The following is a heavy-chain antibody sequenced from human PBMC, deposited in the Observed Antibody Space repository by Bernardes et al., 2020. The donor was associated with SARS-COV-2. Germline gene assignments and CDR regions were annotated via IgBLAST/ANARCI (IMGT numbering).Heavy chain of an antibody. V-gene: IGHV3-30-3*01. D-gene: IGHD6-6*01. J-gene: IGHJ4*02. Sequence: LRLSCAASGFYFCTSAMHWVRQDPGPGLEWVAIISYAGTTKYNADSVKGRFTITRDNSKNTLFLQMNSLTTEDTAVYYCAREWEEYTSSLFDFWGQGTLVTVA. CDR3: AREWEEYTSSLFDF. CDR2: ISYAGTTK. CDR1: GFYFCTSA.